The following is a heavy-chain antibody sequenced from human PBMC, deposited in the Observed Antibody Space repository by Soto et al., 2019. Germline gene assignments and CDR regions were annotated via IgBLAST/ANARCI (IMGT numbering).Heavy chain of an antibody. V-gene: IGHV4-34*01. J-gene: IGHJ4*02. CDR2: INHSGST. D-gene: IGHD3-22*01. Sequence: QVQLQQWGAGLLKPSETLSLTCAVYGGSFSGYYWSWIRQPPGKGLEWIGEINHSGSTNYNPSLMSRVTISVDTSKNQFSLKLSSVTAADTAVYYCARGLGTMRDYWGQGTLVTVSS. CDR1: GGSFSGYY. CDR3: ARGLGTMRDY.